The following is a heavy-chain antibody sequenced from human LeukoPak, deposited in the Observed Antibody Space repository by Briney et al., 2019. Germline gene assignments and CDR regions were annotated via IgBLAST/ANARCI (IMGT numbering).Heavy chain of an antibody. Sequence: PGRSLRLSCTASGFTFGDYAMSWFRQAPGKGLGWVGFIRSKAYGGTTEYAASVKGRFTISRDDSKSIAYLQMNSLKTEDTAVYYCTRPALPLLGALNWFDPWGQGTLVTVSS. CDR2: IRSKAYGGTT. D-gene: IGHD3-10*01. CDR3: TRPALPLLGALNWFDP. J-gene: IGHJ5*02. CDR1: GFTFGDYA. V-gene: IGHV3-49*03.